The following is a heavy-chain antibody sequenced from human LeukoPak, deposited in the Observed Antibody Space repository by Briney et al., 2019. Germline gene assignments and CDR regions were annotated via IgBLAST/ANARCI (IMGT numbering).Heavy chain of an antibody. Sequence: PGGSLRLSCAASGFTFSDYYMFWIRQAPGKGLEWISYISNSGSTMYYADSVKGRFTISRDNGKNSLYLQMNNLRAEDTAVYYCARDALGSYDYWGQGTLVTVSS. CDR1: GFTFSDYY. J-gene: IGHJ4*02. D-gene: IGHD3-10*01. CDR3: ARDALGSYDY. V-gene: IGHV3-11*01. CDR2: ISNSGSTM.